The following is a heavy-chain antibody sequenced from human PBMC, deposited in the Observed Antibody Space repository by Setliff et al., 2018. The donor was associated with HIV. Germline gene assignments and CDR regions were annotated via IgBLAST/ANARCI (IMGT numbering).Heavy chain of an antibody. CDR2: IYYNGDT. D-gene: IGHD6-6*01. V-gene: IGHV4-39*01. Sequence: PSETLSLTCTVSGGFVSRSSYYWGWIRQPRGKRLEWIGTIYYNGDTQYNPSFKSRVIMSVDTSKNQFSLRLISVTAAETAVYYCVRMEATRPPRGLDYWGPGTKVTVSS. CDR1: GGFVSRSSYY. CDR3: VRMEATRPPRGLDY. J-gene: IGHJ4*02.